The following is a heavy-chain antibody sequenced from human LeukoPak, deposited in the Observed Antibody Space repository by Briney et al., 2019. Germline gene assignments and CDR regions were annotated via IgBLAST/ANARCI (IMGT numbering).Heavy chain of an antibody. J-gene: IGHJ4*02. V-gene: IGHV3-49*04. Sequence: GGSLRLSCAASGFTFSSYAMAWVRQAPGKGLEWVGFIRSKGYGGTTEYAASVQGRFTISRDDFKSVAYLQMNSLITGDTAVYYCTRDVRHSFDPPSDYWGQGTLVIVSS. D-gene: IGHD5-18*01. CDR2: IRSKGYGGTT. CDR3: TRDVRHSFDPPSDY. CDR1: GFTFSSYA.